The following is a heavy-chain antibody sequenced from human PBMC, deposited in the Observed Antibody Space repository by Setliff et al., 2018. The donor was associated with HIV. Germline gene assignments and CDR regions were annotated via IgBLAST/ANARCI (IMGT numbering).Heavy chain of an antibody. CDR2: IYPGDSDT. Sequence: GESLKISCQGSGYSFTRYWIGWVRQMPGKGLEWMGIIYPGDSDTKYSPSFQGQVTISADKSISTAYLQWSSLKASDTAMYYCARSGVATAGTPFIDYWGQGTLVTVSS. CDR3: ARSGVATAGTPFIDY. D-gene: IGHD6-13*01. J-gene: IGHJ4*02. CDR1: GYSFTRYW. V-gene: IGHV5-51*01.